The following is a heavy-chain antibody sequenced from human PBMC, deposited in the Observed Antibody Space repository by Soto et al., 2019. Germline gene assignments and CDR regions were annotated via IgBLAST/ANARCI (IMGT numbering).Heavy chain of an antibody. Sequence: ASVKVSCKASGYTFTSYDINWVRQATGQGLEWMGWMNPNSGNTGYAQKFQGRVTMTRNTSISTAYMELSSLRSEDTAVYYCARGIGCSSTSCYVSLPSYYYYYMDVWGKGTTVTVSS. J-gene: IGHJ6*03. CDR3: ARGIGCSSTSCYVSLPSYYYYYMDV. CDR1: GYTFTSYD. CDR2: MNPNSGNT. D-gene: IGHD2-2*01. V-gene: IGHV1-8*01.